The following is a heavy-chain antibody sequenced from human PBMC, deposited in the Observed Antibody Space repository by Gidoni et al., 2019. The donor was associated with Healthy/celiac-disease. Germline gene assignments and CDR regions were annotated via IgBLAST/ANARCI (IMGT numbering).Heavy chain of an antibody. Sequence: QLQLQESGPGLVTPSETLSLTCTVSGGSISSSSYYWGWIRQPPGKGLESIGSIYYSGSTYYNPSLKSRVTISVDTSKNQFSLKLSSVTAADTAVYYCARPSYNWNYAFDIWGQGTMVTVSS. J-gene: IGHJ3*02. CDR3: ARPSYNWNYAFDI. V-gene: IGHV4-39*01. CDR1: GGSISSSSYY. D-gene: IGHD1-20*01. CDR2: IYYSGST.